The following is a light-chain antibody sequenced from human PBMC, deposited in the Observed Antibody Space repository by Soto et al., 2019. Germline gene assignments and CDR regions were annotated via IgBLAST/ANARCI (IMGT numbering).Light chain of an antibody. V-gene: IGKV1-39*01. CDR1: QSISSY. CDR3: QQSYTTPIT. J-gene: IGKJ5*01. Sequence: DMPMTQSASSLSASVGDRVTITCRASQSISSYLNWYQQKPGKAPKLLIYAASSLQSGVPSRSSATASGTDFTLTISRLQPEPFPTYYCQQSYTTPITFGQGTRLQIK. CDR2: AAS.